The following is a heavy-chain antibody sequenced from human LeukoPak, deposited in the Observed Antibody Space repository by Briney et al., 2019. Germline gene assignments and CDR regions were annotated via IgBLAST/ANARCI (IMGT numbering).Heavy chain of an antibody. CDR3: AIMGPESRWELLKFNAFDI. J-gene: IGHJ3*02. D-gene: IGHD1-26*01. CDR1: GFTFSSYA. V-gene: IGHV3-30*14. CDR2: ISYDGSNK. Sequence: GGSLRLSCAASGFTFSSYAMHWVRQAPGKGLEWVAVISYDGSNKYYADSVKGRFTISRDNSKNTLYLQMNSLRAEDTAVYYCAIMGPESRWELLKFNAFDIWGQGTMVTVSS.